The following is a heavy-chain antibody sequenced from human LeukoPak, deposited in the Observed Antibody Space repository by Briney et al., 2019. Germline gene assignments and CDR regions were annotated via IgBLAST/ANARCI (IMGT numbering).Heavy chain of an antibody. CDR2: ISYDGSNK. CDR1: GFTVSSNY. J-gene: IGHJ4*02. V-gene: IGHV3-30*18. D-gene: IGHD3-10*01. Sequence: GGSLRLSCAASGFTVSSNYMSWVRQAPGKGLEWVAVISYDGSNKYYADSVKGRFTISRDNSKNTLYLQMNSLRAEDTAVYYCAKDGDDYYGSRSYYPHFIDYWGQGTLVTVSS. CDR3: AKDGDDYYGSRSYYPHFIDY.